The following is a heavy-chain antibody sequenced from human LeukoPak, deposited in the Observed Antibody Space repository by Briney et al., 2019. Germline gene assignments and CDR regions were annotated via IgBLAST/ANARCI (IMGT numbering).Heavy chain of an antibody. D-gene: IGHD5-24*01. CDR2: IYYSGST. Sequence: KPSETLSLTCTVSGGSISSYYWSWIRQPRGKGLEWIGYIYYSGSTNYNPSLKSRVTISVDTSKNQFSLKLSSVTAADTAVYYCARAVAVEGYLDAFDIWGQGTMVTVSS. V-gene: IGHV4-59*01. CDR1: GGSISSYY. J-gene: IGHJ3*02. CDR3: ARAVAVEGYLDAFDI.